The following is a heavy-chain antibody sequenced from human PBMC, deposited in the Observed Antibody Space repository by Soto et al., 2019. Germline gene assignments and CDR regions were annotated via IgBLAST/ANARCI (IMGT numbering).Heavy chain of an antibody. J-gene: IGHJ4*02. CDR1: GIEFSNYA. D-gene: IGHD3-16*01. V-gene: IGHV3-23*01. CDR2: VSASGRRR. Sequence: EVQLLESGGGLVQPGGSLRLSCVGSGIEFSNYAMSWVRQAPGKGLEWVSIVSASGRRRYHAYSVKGRFTISRDNSKNTLYLHMTNLRAEDTAVYYGAKDGNWLDVYYDVWGQGTPVTVSS. CDR3: AKDGNWLDVYYDV.